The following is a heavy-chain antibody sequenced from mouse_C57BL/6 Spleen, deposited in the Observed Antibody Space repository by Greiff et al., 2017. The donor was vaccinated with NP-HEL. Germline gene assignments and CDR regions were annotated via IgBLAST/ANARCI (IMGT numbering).Heavy chain of an antibody. CDR1: GFTFSSYG. J-gene: IGHJ1*03. V-gene: IGHV5-6*01. CDR3: ARQGGYDYDEYWYFDV. D-gene: IGHD2-4*01. Sequence: EVMLVESGGDLVKPGGSLKLSCAASGFTFSSYGMSWVRQTPDKRLEWVATISSGGSYTYYPDSVKGRFTISRDNAKNTLYLQMSSLKSEDTAMYYCARQGGYDYDEYWYFDVWGTGTTVTVSS. CDR2: ISSGGSYT.